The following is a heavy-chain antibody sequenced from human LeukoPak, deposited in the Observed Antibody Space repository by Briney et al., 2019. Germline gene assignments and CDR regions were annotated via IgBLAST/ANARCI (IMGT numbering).Heavy chain of an antibody. D-gene: IGHD3-10*01. J-gene: IGHJ6*03. CDR2: IDTDGGT. Sequence: GGSLRLSCAASGFTFSSYWMHWVRQAPGKGLVWDSRIDTDGGTSYADSVKGRFTISRDNAKNTLYLQMNSLRAEDTAVYYCVRDGPMIRGVPYMDVWGKGTTVTVSS. CDR3: VRDGPMIRGVPYMDV. CDR1: GFTFSSYW. V-gene: IGHV3-74*01.